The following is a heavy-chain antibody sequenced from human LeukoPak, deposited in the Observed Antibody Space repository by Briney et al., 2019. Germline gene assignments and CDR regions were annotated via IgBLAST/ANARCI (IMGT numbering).Heavy chain of an antibody. CDR1: GYTFTSYA. CDR3: AREIREDYDSSLDAFDI. CDR2: FNAGNGNT. V-gene: IGHV1-3*03. J-gene: IGHJ3*02. Sequence: GASVKVSCKASGYTFTSYAMHWVRQAPGQRLEWMGWFNAGNGNTKYSQEFQGRVTITRDTSASTAYMELSSLRSEDMAVYYCAREIREDYDSSLDAFDIWGQGTMVTVSS. D-gene: IGHD3-22*01.